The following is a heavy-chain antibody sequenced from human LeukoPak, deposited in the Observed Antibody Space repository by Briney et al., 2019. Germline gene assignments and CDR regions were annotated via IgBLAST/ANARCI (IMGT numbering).Heavy chain of an antibody. Sequence: TGGSLRLSCAASGFTFSSYWMSWVRQAPGKGLEWVANIKRDGSEKYYVDSVKGRFTISRDNAKNSLYLQMNSLRAEDTAVYYCARDSPRGLYYYYGMDVWGQGTTVTVSS. CDR3: ARDSPRGLYYYYGMDV. J-gene: IGHJ6*02. V-gene: IGHV3-7*01. CDR1: GFTFSSYW. D-gene: IGHD3-10*01. CDR2: IKRDGSEK.